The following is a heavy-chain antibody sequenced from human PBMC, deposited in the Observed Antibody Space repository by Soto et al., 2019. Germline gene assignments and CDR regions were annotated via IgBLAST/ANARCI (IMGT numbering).Heavy chain of an antibody. CDR2: INPSGGTT. Sequence: ASVKVSCKASGFTFTSYYMYWVRQAPGQGLEWMGIINPSGGTTTYAQNFQDRVTMTRDTSTSTVYMELSSLRSEDTAVYYCAMRSTEGAYYYMDVWGKGTTVTVSS. CDR1: GFTFTSYY. V-gene: IGHV1-46*03. D-gene: IGHD2-2*01. CDR3: AMRSTEGAYYYMDV. J-gene: IGHJ6*03.